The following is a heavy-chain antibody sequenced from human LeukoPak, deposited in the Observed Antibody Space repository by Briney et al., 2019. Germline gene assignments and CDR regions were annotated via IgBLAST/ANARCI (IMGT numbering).Heavy chain of an antibody. V-gene: IGHV1-2*02. CDR1: GYTFTDYY. CDR3: ARDYYGSGTDAFDI. J-gene: IGHJ3*02. CDR2: INPNSGGT. D-gene: IGHD3-10*01. Sequence: ASVKVSCKASGYTFTDYYMHWVRRAPGQGLEWMGWINPNSGGTNYAQKFQGRVTMTRDTSISTAYMELSRLRSDDTAVYYCARDYYGSGTDAFDIWGQGTMVTVSS.